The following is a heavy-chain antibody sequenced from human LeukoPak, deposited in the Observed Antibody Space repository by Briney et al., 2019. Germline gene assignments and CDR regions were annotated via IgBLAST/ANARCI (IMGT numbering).Heavy chain of an antibody. CDR3: VALSGIAAAGCFDP. CDR1: GGSISSYY. CDR2: IYTSGST. Sequence: SETLSLTCTVSGGSISSYYWSWIRQPPGKGLEWLGYIYTSGSTNYNPSLKSQVTISVDTSKNQFSLKLSSVTAADTAVYYCVALSGIAAAGCFDPWGQGTLVTVSS. J-gene: IGHJ5*02. D-gene: IGHD6-13*01. V-gene: IGHV4-4*09.